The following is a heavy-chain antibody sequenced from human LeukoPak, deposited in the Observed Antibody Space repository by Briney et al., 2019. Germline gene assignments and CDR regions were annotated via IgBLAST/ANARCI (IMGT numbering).Heavy chain of an antibody. CDR1: GFTFSDYA. Sequence: GGSLRLSCTASGFTFSDYAMSWVRQAPGKGLEWVGFIRSKAYGGTTEYAASVKGRFTISRDDSKSIAYLQMNSLKTEDTAVYYCTRVRWGSYSDYWGQGTLVTVSS. D-gene: IGHD3-16*01. J-gene: IGHJ4*02. CDR3: TRVRWGSYSDY. V-gene: IGHV3-49*04. CDR2: IRSKAYGGTT.